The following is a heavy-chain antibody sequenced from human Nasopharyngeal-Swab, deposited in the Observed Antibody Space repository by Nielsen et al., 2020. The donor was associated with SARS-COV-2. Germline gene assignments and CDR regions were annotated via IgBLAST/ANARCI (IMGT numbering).Heavy chain of an antibody. J-gene: IGHJ4*02. Sequence: TLSLTCTVSGGSISSGGYYWSWIRQHPGKGLEWIGYIYYSGSTYYNPSLKSRVTISVDTSKNQFSLKLSSVTAADTAVYYCARVRVGMIVVVGAFDYWGRGTLVTVSS. CDR2: IYYSGST. CDR1: GGSISSGGYY. D-gene: IGHD3-22*01. CDR3: ARVRVGMIVVVGAFDY. V-gene: IGHV4-31*03.